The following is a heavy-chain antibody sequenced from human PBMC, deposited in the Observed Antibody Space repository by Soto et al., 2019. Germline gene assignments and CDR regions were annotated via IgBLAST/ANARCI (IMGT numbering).Heavy chain of an antibody. Sequence: QVQLEESGPGLVKPSETLSLTCTVCGGSISSHYWSWVRQAPGKGLEWIGCIYYRGNTFYNPSLKSRGTISVDTSNNQFSLKLDSVTPADTAVYYCARDGREASGIDVWGQGTAVTVSS. J-gene: IGHJ6*02. V-gene: IGHV4-59*11. CDR2: IYYRGNT. D-gene: IGHD1-26*01. CDR3: ARDGREASGIDV. CDR1: GGSISSHY.